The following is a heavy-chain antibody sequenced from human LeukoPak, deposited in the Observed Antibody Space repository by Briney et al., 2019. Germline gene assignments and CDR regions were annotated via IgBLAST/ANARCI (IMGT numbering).Heavy chain of an antibody. CDR3: ARFVRYYDFWSGLTPDY. J-gene: IGHJ4*02. Sequence: SETLSLTCTVSGGSISSSSYYWGWIRQPPGKGLEWIGSIYHSGSTYYNPSLKSRVTISVDTSKNQFSLKLSSVTAADTAVYYCARFVRYYDFWSGLTPDYWGQGTLVTVSS. CDR1: GGSISSSSYY. D-gene: IGHD3-3*01. V-gene: IGHV4-39*01. CDR2: IYHSGST.